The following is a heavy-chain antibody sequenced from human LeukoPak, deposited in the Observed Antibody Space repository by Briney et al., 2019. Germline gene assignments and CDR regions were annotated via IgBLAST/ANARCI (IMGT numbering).Heavy chain of an antibody. V-gene: IGHV1-69*05. Sequence: SVKVSCKASGGTFSSYAISWVQQAPGQGLEWMGGIIPIFGTANYAQKFQGRVTITTDESTSTAYMELSSLRSEDTAVYYCARVGCPGSYSYYYYMDVWGKGTTVTVSS. D-gene: IGHD3-10*02. CDR1: GGTFSSYA. CDR2: IIPIFGTA. CDR3: ARVGCPGSYSYYYYMDV. J-gene: IGHJ6*03.